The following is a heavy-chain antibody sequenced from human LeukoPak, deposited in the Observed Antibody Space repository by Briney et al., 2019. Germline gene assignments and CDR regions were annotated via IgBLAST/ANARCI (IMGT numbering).Heavy chain of an antibody. J-gene: IGHJ3*02. Sequence: SETLSLTCTVSGGSISSGYYYWNWIRQPAGKGLEWIGRIYTSGGTNYNPSLKSRVTISLDTSKNQCSLKLTSVTAADTAVYYCARRTNGFDIWSQGTMVTVSS. CDR1: GGSISSGYYY. CDR3: ARRTNGFDI. D-gene: IGHD3/OR15-3a*01. V-gene: IGHV4-61*02. CDR2: IYTSGGT.